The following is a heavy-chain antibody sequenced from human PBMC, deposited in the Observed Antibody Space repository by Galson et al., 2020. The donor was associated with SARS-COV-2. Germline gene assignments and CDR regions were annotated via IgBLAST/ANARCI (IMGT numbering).Heavy chain of an antibody. Sequence: VETGGSLRLSCAASGFTFTSHWMHWVRQAPGKGLEWVANIRQDGSEQFYVDSVKGRFTISRDNAKKSLFLQMNSLRAEDTAVYYCAREDDSSGSLGDLWGQGTLVTVSS. J-gene: IGHJ5*02. CDR2: IRQDGSEQ. CDR1: GFTFTSHW. D-gene: IGHD3-22*01. CDR3: AREDDSSGSLGDL. V-gene: IGHV3-7*01.